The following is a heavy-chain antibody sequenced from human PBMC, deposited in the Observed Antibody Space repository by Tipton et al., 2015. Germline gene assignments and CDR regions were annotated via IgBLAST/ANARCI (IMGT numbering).Heavy chain of an antibody. CDR2: IQYSGST. J-gene: IGHJ6*02. CDR3: ARDLEHGMDV. D-gene: IGHD5-24*01. V-gene: IGHV4-61*01. CDR1: GGSIANSRYS. Sequence: TLSLTCTVSGGSIANSRYSWGWVRQPPGKELEWIGYIQYSGSTNYNPSLKSRVTISTDTSKNQFSLKLSSVTAADTAVYYCARDLEHGMDVWGQGTTVTVSS.